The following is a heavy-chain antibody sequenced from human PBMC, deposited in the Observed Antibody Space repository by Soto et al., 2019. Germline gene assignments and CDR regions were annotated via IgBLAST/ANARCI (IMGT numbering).Heavy chain of an antibody. CDR3: ARDGVAAGNINFDY. D-gene: IGHD6-19*01. CDR2: ISGDSGDT. J-gene: IGHJ4*01. CDR1: GYMFTKSA. V-gene: IGHV1-3*01. Sequence: ASVKVSCKASGYMFTKSAMHWVRQAPGQRLEWMGWISGDSGDTKYSPKLQDRVTITRDTSASTAYMELSSLRSEDTALYYCARDGVAAGNINFDYWGQGTLVTVSS.